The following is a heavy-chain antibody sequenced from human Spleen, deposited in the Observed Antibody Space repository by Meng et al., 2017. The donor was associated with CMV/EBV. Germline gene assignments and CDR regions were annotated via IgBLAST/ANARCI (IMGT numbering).Heavy chain of an antibody. Sequence: CAASGFTFNSYAMNWVRQAPGKGLEWVSTISDSGGNTYYPDSVKGRFTISRDNSNNTLYLQMNSLRAEDTAIYYCAKSRNGYGGEDYWGQGMLVTVSS. CDR2: ISDSGGNT. CDR1: GFTFNSYA. CDR3: AKSRNGYGGEDY. J-gene: IGHJ4*02. D-gene: IGHD5-12*01. V-gene: IGHV3-23*01.